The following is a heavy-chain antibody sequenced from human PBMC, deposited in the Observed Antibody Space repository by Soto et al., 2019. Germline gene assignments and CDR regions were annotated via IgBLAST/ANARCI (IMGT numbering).Heavy chain of an antibody. CDR1: SGSISSINW. CDR2: IHHRGSI. Sequence: SETLSLTCAVSSGSISSINWWIWVRQPPGKGLEWIGEIHHRGSINYNPSLKSRLTISVDKSKNQFSLNLSSVTAADTAVYYCARVTDSDAFDIWGQGTMVTVSS. V-gene: IGHV4-4*02. J-gene: IGHJ3*02. CDR3: ARVTDSDAFDI. D-gene: IGHD2-15*01.